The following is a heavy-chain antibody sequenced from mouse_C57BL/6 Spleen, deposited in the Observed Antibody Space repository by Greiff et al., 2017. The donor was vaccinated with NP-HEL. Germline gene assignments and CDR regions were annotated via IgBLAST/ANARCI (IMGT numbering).Heavy chain of an antibody. CDR2: IDPSDSYT. CDR3: ARLQLRLGGFAY. Sequence: QVQLQQSGAELVMPGASVKLSCKASGYTFTSYWMHWVKQRPGQGLEWIGEIDPSDSYTNYNQKFKGKSTLTVDKSSSTAYMQLSSLTSEDSAVYYCARLQLRLGGFAYWGQGTLVTVSA. V-gene: IGHV1-69*01. D-gene: IGHD3-2*02. CDR1: GYTFTSYW. J-gene: IGHJ3*01.